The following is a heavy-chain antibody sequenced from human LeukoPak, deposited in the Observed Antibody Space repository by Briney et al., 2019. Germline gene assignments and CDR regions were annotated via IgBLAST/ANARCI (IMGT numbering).Heavy chain of an antibody. V-gene: IGHV1-2*02. J-gene: IGHJ4*02. CDR3: ARVRYCTNGVCPYYFDC. CDR2: IDPNTGGT. Sequence: ASEKVSCKASGYTFTGYYMHWVRQAPGQGLEWMGWIDPNTGGTKYEQRFQGRVTMTRDTSISTAYMELSRLRSDDTTVYYCARVRYCTNGVCPYYFDCWGQGTLVTVSS. CDR1: GYTFTGYY. D-gene: IGHD2-8*01.